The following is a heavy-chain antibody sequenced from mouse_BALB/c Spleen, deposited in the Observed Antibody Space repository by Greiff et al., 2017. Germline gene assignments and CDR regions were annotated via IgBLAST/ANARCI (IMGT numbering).Heavy chain of an antibody. V-gene: IGHV5-6-4*01. CDR3: TRDRYDVDDY. CDR1: GFTFSSYT. D-gene: IGHD2-14*01. J-gene: IGHJ2*01. CDR2: ISSGGSYT. Sequence: EVHLVESGGGLVKPGGSLKLSCAASGFTFSSYTMSWVRQTPEKRLEWVATISSGGSYTYYPDSVKGRFTISRDNAKNTLYLQMSSLKSEDTAMYYCTRDRYDVDDYWGQGTTLTVSS.